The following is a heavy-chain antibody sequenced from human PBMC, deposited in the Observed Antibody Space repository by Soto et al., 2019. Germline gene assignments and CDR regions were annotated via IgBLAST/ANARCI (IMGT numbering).Heavy chain of an antibody. Sequence: QVQLVQSGAEVKKPGSSVKVSCKASGGTFSSYAISWVRQAPGQGLEWMGGIIPIFGTANYAQKFQGRVTLTAGESPSTAHMELSSLRSEDTAVYYCASSGGSCYSSWLGHGMDVWGQGTTVTVSS. V-gene: IGHV1-69*12. CDR2: IIPIFGTA. J-gene: IGHJ6*02. CDR3: ASSGGSCYSSWLGHGMDV. D-gene: IGHD2-15*01. CDR1: GGTFSSYA.